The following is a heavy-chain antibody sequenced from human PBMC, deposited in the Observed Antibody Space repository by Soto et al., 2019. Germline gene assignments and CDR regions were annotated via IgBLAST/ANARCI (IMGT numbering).Heavy chain of an antibody. Sequence: EVQLVESGGGLVQPGGSLRLSCAASGFTFSSYEMNWVRQAPGKGLEWVSYISSSSSYIYYADSVKGRFTISRDNAKNSLYLQMNSLRAEDTAVYYCARESPTDGYYYYYGMDVWGQGTTVTVSS. CDR3: ARESPTDGYYYYYGMDV. CDR2: ISSSSSYI. J-gene: IGHJ6*02. D-gene: IGHD4-17*01. V-gene: IGHV3-48*03. CDR1: GFTFSSYE.